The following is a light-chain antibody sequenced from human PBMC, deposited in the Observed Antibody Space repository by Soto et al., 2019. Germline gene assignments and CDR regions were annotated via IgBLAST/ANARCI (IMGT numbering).Light chain of an antibody. CDR3: QQYGSSGT. V-gene: IGKV3-20*01. CDR2: GAS. CDR1: QSVSNN. Sequence: EIVMPQSPATLSVSPGASSTLSCRASQSVSNNLTWYQQKPGQPPSLLIYGASNRATGIPDRFSGSGSGTDFTLTISRLEPEDFAVYYCQQYGSSGTFGKGTKVDIK. J-gene: IGKJ1*01.